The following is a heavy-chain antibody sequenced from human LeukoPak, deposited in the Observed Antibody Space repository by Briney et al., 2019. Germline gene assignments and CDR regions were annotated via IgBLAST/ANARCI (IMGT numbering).Heavy chain of an antibody. CDR2: MNPDNGVA. CDR1: GYTFTTFY. V-gene: IGHV1-2*02. Sequence: ASVKVSCKASGYTFTTFYMYWVRQTPGQGLAWMGWMNPDNGVANYAQNFQGRVTMTRGTSISTAYMELSRLRSDDTAVYYCARCSSGWYYYYYYMDVWGKGTTVTVSS. CDR3: ARCSSGWYYYYYYMDV. J-gene: IGHJ6*03. D-gene: IGHD6-19*01.